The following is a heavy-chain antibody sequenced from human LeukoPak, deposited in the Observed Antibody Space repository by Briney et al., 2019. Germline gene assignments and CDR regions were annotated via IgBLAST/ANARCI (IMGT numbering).Heavy chain of an antibody. D-gene: IGHD3/OR15-3a*01. V-gene: IGHV3-74*01. CDR3: ARDKDWILFDY. J-gene: IGHJ4*02. Sequence: GGSLRLSCAASGFIFSDYSMNWVRQAPGKGLVWVSRINRDGSTTTYADSVKGRFTISRDNAKNTLYLQMNSLRAEDTAVYYCARDKDWILFDYWGQGTLVTVSS. CDR2: INRDGSTT. CDR1: GFIFSDYS.